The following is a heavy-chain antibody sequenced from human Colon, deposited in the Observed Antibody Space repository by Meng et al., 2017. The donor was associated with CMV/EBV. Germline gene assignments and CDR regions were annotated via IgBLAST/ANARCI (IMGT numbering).Heavy chain of an antibody. CDR2: ISTHNGDT. Sequence: ASVKVSCKASGYTFTKYAITWVRQAPGQGLEWMGRISTHNGDTDSAQKFQERVTMTTDTATSTAYMELRSLRSDDTALYYCARDSRYQGWFDRWGQGTLVTVSS. J-gene: IGHJ5*02. V-gene: IGHV1-18*01. CDR1: GYTFTKYA. CDR3: ARDSRYQGWFDR. D-gene: IGHD2-2*01.